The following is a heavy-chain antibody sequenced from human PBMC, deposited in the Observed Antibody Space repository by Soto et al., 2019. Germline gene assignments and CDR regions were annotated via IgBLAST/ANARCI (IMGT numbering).Heavy chain of an antibody. CDR2: VNNGGGGT. CDR1: GCTFSNYA. J-gene: IGHJ4*02. D-gene: IGHD3-10*01. V-gene: IGHV3-23*01. Sequence: WGSQRLSCAASGCTFSNYAMSWVRQAPGKGPEWISTVNNGGGGTYYADSVKGRFTISRDNSKNTLYLQVSSLRAEDTAVYYCAKERLGRGTDYWGKGILVTVSS. CDR3: AKERLGRGTDY.